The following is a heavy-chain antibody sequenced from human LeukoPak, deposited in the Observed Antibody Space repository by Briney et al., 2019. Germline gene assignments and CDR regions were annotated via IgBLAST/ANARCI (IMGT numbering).Heavy chain of an antibody. V-gene: IGHV3-7*01. J-gene: IGHJ3*02. CDR3: ARLILPQPTYYDILTGYYRAPDAFDI. CDR2: IKQGGSEK. Sequence: GGSLRLSCAASGFTFSSYWMSWARQAPGKGLEWVANIKQGGSEKYYVDSVKGRFTISRDNAKNSLYLQMNSLRAEDTAVYYCARLILPQPTYYDILTGYYRAPDAFDIWGQGTIVTVSS. D-gene: IGHD3-9*01. CDR1: GFTFSSYW.